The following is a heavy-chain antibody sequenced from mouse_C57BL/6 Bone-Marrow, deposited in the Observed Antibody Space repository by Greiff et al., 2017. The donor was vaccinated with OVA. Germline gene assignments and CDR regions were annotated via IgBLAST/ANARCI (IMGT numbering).Heavy chain of an antibody. V-gene: IGHV2-9-1*01. CDR3: ARNDYGSSYAWFAY. J-gene: IGHJ3*01. Sequence: QVQLQQSGPGLVAPSQSLSITCTVSGFSLTSYAISWVRQPPGKGLEWLGVIWTGGGTNYNSALKSRLSISKDNSKSQVFLKMNSLQTDDTARYYCARNDYGSSYAWFAYWGQGTLVTVSA. CDR1: GFSLTSYA. D-gene: IGHD1-1*01. CDR2: IWTGGGT.